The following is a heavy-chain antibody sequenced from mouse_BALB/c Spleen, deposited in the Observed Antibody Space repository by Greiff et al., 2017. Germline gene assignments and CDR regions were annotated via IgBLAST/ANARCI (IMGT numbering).Heavy chain of an antibody. CDR3: ARAGGRDY. CDR1: GFTFSSYA. Sequence: EVQVVESGGGLVQPGGSLKLSCAASGFTFSSYAMSWVRQTPEKRLEWVASISSGGSTYYPDSVKGRFTISRDNARNILYLQMSSLRSEDTAMYYCARAGGRDYWGQGTTLTVSS. D-gene: IGHD3-3*01. V-gene: IGHV5-6-5*01. J-gene: IGHJ2*01. CDR2: ISSGGST.